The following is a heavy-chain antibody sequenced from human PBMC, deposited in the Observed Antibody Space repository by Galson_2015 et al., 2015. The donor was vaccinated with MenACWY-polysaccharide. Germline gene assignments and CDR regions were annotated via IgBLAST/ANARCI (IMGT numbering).Heavy chain of an antibody. Sequence: SVKVSCKASGYTFTSYDINWVRQAPGQGLEWMGWMNRNSGNTGYAQKFQVRVTITADESTSTAYMELSSLRSEDTAVYYCARGALHDSSGYYTHWGQGTLGTVSS. CDR1: GYTFTSYD. CDR2: MNRNSGNT. CDR3: ARGALHDSSGYYTH. D-gene: IGHD3-22*01. V-gene: IGHV1-8*01. J-gene: IGHJ4*02.